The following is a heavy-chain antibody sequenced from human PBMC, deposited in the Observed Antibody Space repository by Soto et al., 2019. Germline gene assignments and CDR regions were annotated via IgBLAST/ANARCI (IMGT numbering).Heavy chain of an antibody. V-gene: IGHV3-53*01. CDR2: LYSGGSA. J-gene: IGHJ4*02. D-gene: IGHD2-21*02. CDR1: GFIVSDSY. Sequence: PGGSLRLSCAASGFIVSDSYMSWVRQSPGKGLEWVSVLYSGGSAFYADSVEGRFTISRDNSKNTLFLQMNSLRAEDTAVYYCAKEASCGGDCFVDYWGQGTLVTVS. CDR3: AKEASCGGDCFVDY.